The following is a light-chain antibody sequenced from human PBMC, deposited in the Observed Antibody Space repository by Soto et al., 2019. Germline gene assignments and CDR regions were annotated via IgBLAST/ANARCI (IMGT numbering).Light chain of an antibody. CDR3: QQYNSYSRWT. V-gene: IGKV1-5*03. J-gene: IGKJ1*01. CDR1: QSISSW. CDR2: KAS. Sequence: DIQMTQSPSTLSASVGDRVTITCRASQSISSWLAWYQQKPGKAPKLLIYKASSLESGVPSRFSGSGSETEPTLPISSLQPDDFATYYCQQYNSYSRWTFGQGTKV.